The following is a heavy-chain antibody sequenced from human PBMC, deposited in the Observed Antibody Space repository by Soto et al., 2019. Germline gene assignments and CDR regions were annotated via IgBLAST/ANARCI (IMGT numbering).Heavy chain of an antibody. J-gene: IGHJ4*02. V-gene: IGHV3-30*18. Sequence: VQLVESGGGVVQPGRSLRLSCAASGFTFSDYAMHWVPQAPGKGLEWVAVVSHDGRNTHYADSVKGRFTISRDSSKNTVSLEMTSLRAEDTAVYYCEKGGRQWLVTSDFNYWGQGALVTVSS. CDR2: VSHDGRNT. D-gene: IGHD6-19*01. CDR3: EKGGRQWLVTSDFNY. CDR1: GFTFSDYA.